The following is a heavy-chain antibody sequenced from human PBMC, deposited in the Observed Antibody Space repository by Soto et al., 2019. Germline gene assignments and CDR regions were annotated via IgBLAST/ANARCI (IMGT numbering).Heavy chain of an antibody. CDR3: AKSGYSSHGMDV. Sequence: PGESLKISCQVSGYRFTTSWIGWVRQMPGKGLEWMGTIYPGDSDTRYSPSFQGQVTISADKSMGTAYLQWRSLKASDTAMYYCAKSGYSSHGMDVWGQGTSVTVSS. CDR1: GYRFTTSW. V-gene: IGHV5-51*01. J-gene: IGHJ6*02. D-gene: IGHD5-12*01. CDR2: IYPGDSDT.